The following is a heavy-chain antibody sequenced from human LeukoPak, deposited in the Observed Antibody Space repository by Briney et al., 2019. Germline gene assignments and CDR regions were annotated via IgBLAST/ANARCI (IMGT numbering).Heavy chain of an antibody. CDR2: IRSDGSTT. J-gene: IGHJ3*02. V-gene: IGHV3-74*01. D-gene: IGHD6-25*01. CDR1: GFTSRSYW. CDR3: AKDTSGSHDAFDI. Sequence: GGSLRLSCAASGFTSRSYWMHWVRQAPGKGLMWVARIRSDGSTTDYADSVKGRFAISRDNAKNSLYLQMNSLRPEDTALYYCAKDTSGSHDAFDIWGQGTMVTVSS.